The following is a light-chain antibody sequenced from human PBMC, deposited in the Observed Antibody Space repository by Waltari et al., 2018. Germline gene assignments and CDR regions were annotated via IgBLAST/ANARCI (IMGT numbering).Light chain of an antibody. CDR3: QLWDSRSNHLV. Sequence: SYVVTQPPSGSVAPGQTATITGEGDNIERKSVHWYQQKAGQAPVLVVYDDSDRPPGIPARLSGSNSGNTATLTIRRVEAGDEADYYCQLWDSRSNHLVFGGGTKLTVL. CDR1: NIERKS. CDR2: DDS. V-gene: IGLV3-21*02. J-gene: IGLJ3*02.